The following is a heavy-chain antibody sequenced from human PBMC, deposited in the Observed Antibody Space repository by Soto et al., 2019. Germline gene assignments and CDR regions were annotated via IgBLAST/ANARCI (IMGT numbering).Heavy chain of an antibody. J-gene: IGHJ4*02. CDR3: ARDQDYSFDY. V-gene: IGHV3-48*02. CDR1: GFTFSSYS. Sequence: GGSLRLSCAASGFTFSSYSLNWVRQAPGKGLEWVSYIRSTSSSSAIYYADSVKGRFTISRDNAKNSLYLQMNSLRDEDTALYYCARDQDYSFDYWGQGTLVTVSS. CDR2: IRSTSSSSAI.